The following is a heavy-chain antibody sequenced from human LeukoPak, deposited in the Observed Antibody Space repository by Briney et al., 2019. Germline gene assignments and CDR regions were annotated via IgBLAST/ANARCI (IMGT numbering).Heavy chain of an antibody. CDR3: AEPHYDILLNYYYYGMDV. D-gene: IGHD3-9*01. V-gene: IGHV1-58*01. CDR2: IVVGSGNT. Sequence: TSVKVSCKASGFTFTSSAVQWVRQAHGQRLEWIGWIVVGSGNTNYAQKFQERVTITRDMSTSTAYMELSSLRSEDTAVYYCAEPHYDILLNYYYYGMDVWGKGTTVTVSS. J-gene: IGHJ6*04. CDR1: GFTFTSSA.